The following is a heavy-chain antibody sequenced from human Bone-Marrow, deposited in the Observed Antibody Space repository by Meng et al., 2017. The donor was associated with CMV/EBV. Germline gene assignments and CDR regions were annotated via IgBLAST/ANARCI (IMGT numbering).Heavy chain of an antibody. J-gene: IGHJ4*02. CDR3: ARGIFAYRVTD. V-gene: IGHV3-11*01. CDR2: ISSSGSTI. D-gene: IGHD2-21*01. CDR1: GFAFSDYY. Sequence: LSCAASGFAFSDYYIGWIRQATEKGLEWVSYISSSGSTIYYADSMKGRFTISRDNAKNSLYLQMNSLRAEDTAVYYCARGIFAYRVTDWGQGTLVTVSS.